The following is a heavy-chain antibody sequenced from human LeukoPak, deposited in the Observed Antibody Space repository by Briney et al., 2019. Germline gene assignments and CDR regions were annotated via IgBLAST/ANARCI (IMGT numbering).Heavy chain of an antibody. Sequence: GESLKISCKGSGYSFTSYWIGWVRQMPGKGLEWMGIIYPGGSDTRYSPSFQGQVTISADKSISTAYLQWSSLKASDTAMYYCARRLPRGYSGYDPYYFDYWGQGTLVTVSS. CDR1: GYSFTSYW. CDR3: ARRLPRGYSGYDPYYFDY. D-gene: IGHD5-12*01. CDR2: IYPGGSDT. V-gene: IGHV5-51*01. J-gene: IGHJ4*02.